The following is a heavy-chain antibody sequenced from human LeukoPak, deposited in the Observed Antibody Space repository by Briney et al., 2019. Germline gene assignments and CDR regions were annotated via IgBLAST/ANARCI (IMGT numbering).Heavy chain of an antibody. CDR2: ISSSGRAI. V-gene: IGHV3-48*01. J-gene: IGHJ4*02. D-gene: IGHD2-15*01. CDR1: GFPLSSYS. Sequence: GGSLRLSCAASGFPLSSYSINWVRQAPGKGLEWVSYISSSGRAIYYVDSVKGRSTVSRDNAKNSLFLQMNSPRAEDTAVYYCVRVKGSYFDYWGQGALVTVSS. CDR3: VRVKGSYFDY.